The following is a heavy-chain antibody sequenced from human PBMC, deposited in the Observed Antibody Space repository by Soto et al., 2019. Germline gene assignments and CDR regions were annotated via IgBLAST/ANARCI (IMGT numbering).Heavy chain of an antibody. D-gene: IGHD3-3*01. CDR2: IYYSGST. V-gene: IGHV4-30-4*01. CDR1: GGSISSGDYY. J-gene: IGHJ4*02. Sequence: PSETLSLTCTVSGGSISSGDYYWSWIRQPPGKGLEWIGYIYYSGSTYYNPSLKSRVTISVDTSKNQFSLKLSSVTAADTAVYYCARVGDLVSTPPINFDYWGQGTLVT. CDR3: ARVGDLVSTPPINFDY.